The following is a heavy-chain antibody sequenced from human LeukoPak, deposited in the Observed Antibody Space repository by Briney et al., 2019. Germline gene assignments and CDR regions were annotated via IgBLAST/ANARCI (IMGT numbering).Heavy chain of an antibody. CDR3: ARDVAVAGTRFTFDY. D-gene: IGHD6-19*01. J-gene: IGHJ4*02. Sequence: GGSLRLSCVASGFTFSSYWMSWVRQAPGKGLEWVSAISGNRGTINYADSVKGRFTISRDNSKNTLYLQMNSLRAEDTAVYYCARDVAVAGTRFTFDYWDQGTLVTVSS. CDR2: ISGNRGTI. CDR1: GFTFSSYW. V-gene: IGHV3-23*01.